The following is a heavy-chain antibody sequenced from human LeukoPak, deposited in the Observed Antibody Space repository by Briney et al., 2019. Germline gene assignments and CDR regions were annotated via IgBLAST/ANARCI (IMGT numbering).Heavy chain of an antibody. V-gene: IGHV3-48*03. CDR3: ARDSTEALDY. CDR1: GFPLSSYE. J-gene: IGHJ4*02. CDR2: ISTSGNAI. Sequence: GGSLRLSSAATGFPLSSYEMNWICQAAGRGQEWVSYISTSGNAINYADSVKGRFVIFRDNAKNSLYLQMNSLRAEDTAVYYRARDSTEALDYWGQGTLVTVPS.